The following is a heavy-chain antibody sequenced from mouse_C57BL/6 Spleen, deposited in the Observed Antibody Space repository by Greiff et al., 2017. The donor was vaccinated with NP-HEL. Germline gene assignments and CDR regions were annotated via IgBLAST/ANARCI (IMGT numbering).Heavy chain of an antibody. V-gene: IGHV1-50*01. D-gene: IGHD2-1*01. CDR3: ARSDYGKEWFAY. CDR1: GYTFTSYW. J-gene: IGHJ3*01. Sequence: QVHVKQPGAELVKPGASVKLSCKASGYTFTSYWMQWVKQRPGQGLEWIGEIDPSDSYTNYNQKFKGKATLTVDTSSSTAYMQLSSLTSEDSAVYYCARSDYGKEWFAYWGQGTLVTVSA. CDR2: IDPSDSYT.